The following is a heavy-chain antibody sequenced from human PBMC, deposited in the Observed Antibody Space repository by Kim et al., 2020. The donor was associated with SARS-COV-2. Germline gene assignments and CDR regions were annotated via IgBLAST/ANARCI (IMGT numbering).Heavy chain of an antibody. D-gene: IGHD3-3*01. Sequence: GGSLRLSCAASGFTFSSYAMSWVRQAPGKGLEWVSAISGSGGSTYYADSVKGRFTISRDNSKNTLYLQMNSLRAEDTAVYYCANNQYYDFWSGYYSDYYYYYGMDVWGQGTTVSVSS. CDR2: ISGSGGST. J-gene: IGHJ6*02. CDR1: GFTFSSYA. V-gene: IGHV3-23*01. CDR3: ANNQYYDFWSGYYSDYYYYYGMDV.